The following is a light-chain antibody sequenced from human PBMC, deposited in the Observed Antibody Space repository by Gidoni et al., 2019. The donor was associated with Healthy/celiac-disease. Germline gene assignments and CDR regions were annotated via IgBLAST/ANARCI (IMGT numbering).Light chain of an antibody. CDR2: EVS. CDR1: SSNVGGYNY. Sequence: QSALTQPPSASGSPGQSVTISCTGTSSNVGGYNYVSWYQQPPGKAPKLMIYEVSKRPSGVPDRFSGSKSGNTASLTVSGLQAEDEADYYGSSYAGSNNRGFGTGTKVTVL. J-gene: IGLJ1*01. CDR3: SSYAGSNNRG. V-gene: IGLV2-8*01.